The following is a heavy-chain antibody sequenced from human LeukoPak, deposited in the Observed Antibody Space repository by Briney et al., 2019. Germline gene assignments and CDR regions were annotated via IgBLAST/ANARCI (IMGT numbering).Heavy chain of an antibody. J-gene: IGHJ4*02. Sequence: GGSLRLSCAASGFTFSSYAMHWVRQAPGKGLEYVSAISSNGGSTYYANSVKGRFTISRDSSKNTLYLQMGSLRAEDMAVYYCARVTLNGDFDYWGQGTLVTVSS. V-gene: IGHV3-64*01. CDR3: ARVTLNGDFDY. CDR1: GFTFSSYA. D-gene: IGHD7-27*01. CDR2: ISSNGGST.